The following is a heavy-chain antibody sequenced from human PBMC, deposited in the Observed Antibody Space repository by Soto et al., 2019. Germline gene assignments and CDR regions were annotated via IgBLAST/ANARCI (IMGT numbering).Heavy chain of an antibody. Sequence: QVQLLQSGAEVKKPGASVKISCKASGYTFSFDYLNWVRQAPGQGLEWMGKINPDGGATTYAQSFQGRVSITSDASTGIVYMELSSLTSDDTAVYYCAKGRRNTFWGQGTLVSVSS. J-gene: IGHJ4*02. V-gene: IGHV1-46*01. CDR3: AKGRRNTF. CDR2: INPDGGAT. CDR1: GYTFSFDY. D-gene: IGHD1-1*01.